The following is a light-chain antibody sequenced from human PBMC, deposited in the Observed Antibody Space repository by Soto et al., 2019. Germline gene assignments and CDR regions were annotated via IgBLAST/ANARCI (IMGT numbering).Light chain of an antibody. CDR2: MAS. Sequence: DIQMTQSPSTLSASVGDRVTITCRASQSISSWLAWYQQKPGKAPKLLIYMASSLESGVPSSFSGSGSGTEFTRTISSLQPDDFATYYCQQYNSYSPITFGQGTRLEIK. CDR1: QSISSW. CDR3: QQYNSYSPIT. J-gene: IGKJ5*01. V-gene: IGKV1-5*03.